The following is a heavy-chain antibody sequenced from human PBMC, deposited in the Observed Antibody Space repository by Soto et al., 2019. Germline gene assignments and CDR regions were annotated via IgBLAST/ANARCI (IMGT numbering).Heavy chain of an antibody. CDR3: ARVYGSGSLMNYYYMDV. D-gene: IGHD3-10*01. Sequence: GSLRLSCAASGFTFSDYHMSWIRQAPGKGLEWVSYISSSGSTIYYADSVKGRFTISRDNAKNSLYLQVNSLRAEDTAVYYCARVYGSGSLMNYYYMDVWGKGTTVTVSS. V-gene: IGHV3-11*01. CDR1: GFTFSDYH. J-gene: IGHJ6*03. CDR2: ISSSGSTI.